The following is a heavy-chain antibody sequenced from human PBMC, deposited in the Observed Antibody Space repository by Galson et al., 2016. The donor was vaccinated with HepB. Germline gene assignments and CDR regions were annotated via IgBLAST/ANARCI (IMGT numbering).Heavy chain of an antibody. V-gene: IGHV3-9*01. J-gene: IGHJ3*01. CDR3: AEEEEAGAADG. Sequence: SLRLSCAASGFIFDNYAMHWIRQVPGQGLEWVAGINWNGSDTGYADSVKGRVTISRDNAKNSLYLQMSSLRPGDTALYYCAEEEEAGAADGWGQGTMVTVSS. D-gene: IGHD4/OR15-4a*01. CDR1: GFIFDNYA. CDR2: INWNGSDT.